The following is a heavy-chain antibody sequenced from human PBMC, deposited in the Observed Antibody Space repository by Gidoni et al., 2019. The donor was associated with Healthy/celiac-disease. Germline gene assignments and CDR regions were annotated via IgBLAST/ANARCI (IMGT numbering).Heavy chain of an antibody. CDR1: GFTFSSYW. Sequence: EVQLVESGGGLVQPGGSLRLSCAASGFTFSSYWMSWVRQAPGKGLEWVANIKQDGSEKYYVDSVKGRFTISRDNAKNSLYLQMNSLRAEDTAVYYCARDRFRSSWYGVGGFDYWGQGTLVTVSS. CDR3: ARDRFRSSWYGVGGFDY. V-gene: IGHV3-7*01. D-gene: IGHD6-13*01. CDR2: IKQDGSEK. J-gene: IGHJ4*02.